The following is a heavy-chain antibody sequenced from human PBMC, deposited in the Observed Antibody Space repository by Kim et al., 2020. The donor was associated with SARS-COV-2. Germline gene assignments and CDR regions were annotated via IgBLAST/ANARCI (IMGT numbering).Heavy chain of an antibody. V-gene: IGHV1-2*02. CDR2: INPNTGAT. Sequence: ASVKVSCKASGYPFTAYYLHWVQQAPGQGLEWMGWINPNTGATAYAQKFQGRVTMTTDTSISTVYMDLSGLRSDDTAVYYCARVDFQHYFDHWGQGTQVTVSS. CDR1: GYPFTAYY. CDR3: ARVDFQHYFDH. J-gene: IGHJ4*02. D-gene: IGHD3-3*01.